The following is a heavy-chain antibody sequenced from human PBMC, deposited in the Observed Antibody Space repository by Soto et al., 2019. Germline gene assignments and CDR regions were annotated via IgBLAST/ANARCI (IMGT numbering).Heavy chain of an antibody. Sequence: GGSLRLSCAASGFTFSGSAMHWVRQASGKGLEWVGRIRSKANSYATAYAASVKGRFTISRDDSKNTAYLQMNSLNTEDTAVYYCTRRRSSGYHYFDYWGQGTLVTVSS. CDR2: IRSKANSYAT. CDR1: GFTFSGSA. CDR3: TRRRSSGYHYFDY. J-gene: IGHJ4*02. D-gene: IGHD3-22*01. V-gene: IGHV3-73*01.